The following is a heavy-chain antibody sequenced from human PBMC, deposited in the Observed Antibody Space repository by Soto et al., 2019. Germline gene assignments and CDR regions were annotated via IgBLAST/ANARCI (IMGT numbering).Heavy chain of an antibody. CDR2: SSNSGTYT. V-gene: IGHV3-11*06. CDR1: GFRVSDYY. J-gene: IGHJ4*02. Sequence: PWGSIRLSWAACGFRVSDYYINCIFQAQGKGLEWLSYSSNSGTYTRYEDSVKGRFSLSRDNAKNSLYLQINSLRGEEMATYYCGRPGDNYNVLDYWGQGTPGTVYS. D-gene: IGHD3-10*02. CDR3: GRPGDNYNVLDY.